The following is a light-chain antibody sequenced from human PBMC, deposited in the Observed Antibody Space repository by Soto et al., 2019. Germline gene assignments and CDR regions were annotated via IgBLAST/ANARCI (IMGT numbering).Light chain of an antibody. J-gene: IGKJ4*02. V-gene: IGKV3-11*01. CDR2: DAS. CDR1: QSVRSY. CDR3: QQRSNWPLLT. Sequence: EIVLTQSPATLSLSPGERATLSCRASQSVRSYLAWYRQKPGQAPRLLIYDASNRATGIPARFSGSGSGTDFTLTISSLEPEDFAVYYCQQRSNWPLLTVGGGTKVDSK.